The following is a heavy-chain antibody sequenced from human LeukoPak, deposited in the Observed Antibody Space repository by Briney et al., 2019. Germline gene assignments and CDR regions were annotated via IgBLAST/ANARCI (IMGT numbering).Heavy chain of an antibody. J-gene: IGHJ5*02. V-gene: IGHV4-59*08. Sequence: PSETLSLTCTVSGGAINSYYWSWIRQPPGKGLEVIGYISYSGSTNYNPSLKSRVTISVDTSKNQFSLKLSSVTAADTAVYYCARAALPGVSGWFDPWGQGTLVTVSS. CDR2: ISYSGST. CDR3: ARAALPGVSGWFDP. D-gene: IGHD6-19*01. CDR1: GGAINSYY.